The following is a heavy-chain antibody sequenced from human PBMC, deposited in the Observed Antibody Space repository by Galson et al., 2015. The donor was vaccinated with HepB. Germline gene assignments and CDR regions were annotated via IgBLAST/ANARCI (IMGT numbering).Heavy chain of an antibody. CDR2: VSGGGGST. CDR1: GFTFSSYG. CDR3: AKGSARGYSDACDI. D-gene: IGHD5-18*01. V-gene: IGHV3-23*01. J-gene: IGHJ3*02. Sequence: SLRLSCAASGFTFSSYGMSWVRQAPGKGLEWVSGVSGGGGSTNSADSVKGRFTIFRDNSKNTLYLQMNSLRAEDTAVYYCAKGSARGYSDACDIWGQGTMVTVSS.